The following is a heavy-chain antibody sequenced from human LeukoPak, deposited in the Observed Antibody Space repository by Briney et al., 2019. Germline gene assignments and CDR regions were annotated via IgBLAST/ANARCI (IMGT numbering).Heavy chain of an antibody. V-gene: IGHV3-48*04. CDR1: GFTFSSYS. CDR3: ARDNTVTPRTFDY. D-gene: IGHD4-17*01. Sequence: GGSLRLSCAASGFTFSSYSMNWVRRAPGKGLEWVSYISSSSSTIYYADSVKGRFTISRDNAKNSLYLQMNGLRAEDTAVYYCARDNTVTPRTFDYWGQGTLVTVSS. CDR2: ISSSSSTI. J-gene: IGHJ4*02.